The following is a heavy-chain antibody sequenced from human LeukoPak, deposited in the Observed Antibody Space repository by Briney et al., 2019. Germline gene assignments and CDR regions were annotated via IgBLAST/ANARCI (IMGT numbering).Heavy chain of an antibody. CDR1: GYSISSGYY. J-gene: IGHJ6*03. D-gene: IGHD3-3*01. CDR3: ARDSRGGGFTIFGVVTNYYYYYMDV. Sequence: SETLSLTCAVSGYSISSGYYWGWIRQPPGKGLKWIGSIYHSGSTYYNPSLKSRVTISVDTSKNQFSLKLSSVAAADTAVYYCARDSRGGGFTIFGVVTNYYYYYMDVWGKGTTVTVSS. V-gene: IGHV4-38-2*02. CDR2: IYHSGST.